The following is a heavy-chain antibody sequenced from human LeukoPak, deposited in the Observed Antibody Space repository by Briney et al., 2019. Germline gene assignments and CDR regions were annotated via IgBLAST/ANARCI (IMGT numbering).Heavy chain of an antibody. Sequence: PGGSLRLSCTASGFPFQSYWMNWVRQAPGKGPELVANINADGSDKYFMDSVKGRFSISRDNANNRLYLQMTSLRAEDTAVYYCMPGRGYWGQGTLVAVSS. CDR2: INADGSDK. CDR1: GFPFQSYW. V-gene: IGHV3-7*01. D-gene: IGHD2-8*02. CDR3: MPGRGY. J-gene: IGHJ4*02.